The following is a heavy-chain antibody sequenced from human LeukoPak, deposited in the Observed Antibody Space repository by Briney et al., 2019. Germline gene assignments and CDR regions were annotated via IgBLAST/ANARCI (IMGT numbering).Heavy chain of an antibody. V-gene: IGHV4-59*01. J-gene: IGHJ4*02. CDR2: IYYSGST. D-gene: IGHD3-3*01. Sequence: SETLSLTCTVSGGSISSYYWSWIRQPPGKGLEWIGCIYYSGSTNYNPSLKSRVTISVDTSKNQFSLKLSSVTAADTAVYYCARVEGDFWSGYYGFDYWGQGTLVTVSS. CDR1: GGSISSYY. CDR3: ARVEGDFWSGYYGFDY.